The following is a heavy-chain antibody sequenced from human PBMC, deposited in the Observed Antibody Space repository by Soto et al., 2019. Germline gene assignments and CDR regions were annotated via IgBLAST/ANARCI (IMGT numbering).Heavy chain of an antibody. J-gene: IGHJ4*02. CDR3: AKGRGYSYGYEVFLDY. D-gene: IGHD5-18*01. V-gene: IGHV3-23*01. Sequence: GGSLRLSCAASGFTFSSYAMSWVRQAPGKGLEWVSAISGSGGSTYYADSVKGRFTISRDNSKNTLYLQMNSLRAEDTAVYYCAKGRGYSYGYEVFLDYWGQGTLVTVSS. CDR2: ISGSGGST. CDR1: GFTFSSYA.